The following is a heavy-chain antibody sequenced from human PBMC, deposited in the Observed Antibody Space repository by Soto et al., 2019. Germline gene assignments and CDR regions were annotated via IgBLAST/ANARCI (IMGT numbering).Heavy chain of an antibody. CDR3: ARARGYYGSGSHFDY. CDR2: INHSGST. J-gene: IGHJ4*02. CDR1: GGSFSDYY. V-gene: IGHV4-34*01. Sequence: SETLSLTCAVYGGSFSDYYWSWIRQPPGKGLEWIGEINHSGSTNYNPSLKSRVTISVHTSKNQFSLKLSSATAADTAVYYCARARGYYGSGSHFDYWGQGTLVTVSS. D-gene: IGHD3-10*01.